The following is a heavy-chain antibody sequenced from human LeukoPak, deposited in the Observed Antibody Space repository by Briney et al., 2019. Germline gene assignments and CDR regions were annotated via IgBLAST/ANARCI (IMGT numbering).Heavy chain of an antibody. CDR1: GGSISSYY. Sequence: KSSETLSLTCTVSGGSISSYYWSWVRQPPGKGLEWIGYIYYSGSTNYNPSLKSRVTMSVDTSKNQFSLKLSSVTAADTAVYYCARSFGSGSYFFDYWGQGTLVTVSS. V-gene: IGHV4-59*01. CDR3: ARSFGSGSYFFDY. J-gene: IGHJ4*02. CDR2: IYYSGST. D-gene: IGHD3-10*01.